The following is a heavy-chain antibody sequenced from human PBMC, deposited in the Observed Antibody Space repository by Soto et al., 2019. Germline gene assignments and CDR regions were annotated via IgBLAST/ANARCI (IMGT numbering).Heavy chain of an antibody. D-gene: IGHD3-9*01. J-gene: IGHJ4*02. Sequence: QITLKESGPTLVKPTQTLTLTCTFSGFSLSTSGVGVGWIRQPPGKALEWLALIYWDDDKRYSPSLKSRLTITKDTAKNQVVLTMTNMDPVDTATYYCAHSVLDGYDILTGYYTTFYYWGQGTLVTVSS. CDR2: IYWDDDK. V-gene: IGHV2-5*02. CDR1: GFSLSTSGVG. CDR3: AHSVLDGYDILTGYYTTFYY.